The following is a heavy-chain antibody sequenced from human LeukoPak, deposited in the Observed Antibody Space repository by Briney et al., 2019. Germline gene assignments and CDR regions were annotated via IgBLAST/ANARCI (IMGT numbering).Heavy chain of an antibody. CDR2: ISGNGLNT. Sequence: GGSLRLSCAASGFNLGKYAMSWFRQAPGKGLEWVSAISGNGLNTYYADSVKGRFTISGESSGNTLSLQMHNLRAEDTAVYYCAKGVRLWFAFYFDYWGKGTLVTVSS. CDR3: AKGVRLWFAFYFDY. CDR1: GFNLGKYA. J-gene: IGHJ4*02. V-gene: IGHV3-23*01. D-gene: IGHD3-10*01.